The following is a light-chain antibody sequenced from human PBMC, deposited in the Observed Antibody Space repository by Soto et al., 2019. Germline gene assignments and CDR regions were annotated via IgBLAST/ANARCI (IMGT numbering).Light chain of an antibody. CDR2: GAS. CDR3: QQADSSPPQFT. Sequence: EILLTQSPDTLSVSPGERATLSCRASQNINSRYLAWYQQKPGQAPRLLIYGASTRATGIPDRFSCSGSGTDFILTLSRLEPEDFGVYHCQQADSSPPQFTFGPGTRVEI. J-gene: IGKJ3*01. V-gene: IGKV3-20*01. CDR1: QNINSRY.